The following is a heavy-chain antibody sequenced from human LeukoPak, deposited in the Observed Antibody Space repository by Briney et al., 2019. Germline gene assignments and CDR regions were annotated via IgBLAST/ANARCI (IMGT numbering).Heavy chain of an antibody. CDR1: GGSFSGYY. Sequence: PSETLSLTCAVYGGSFSGYYWSWIRQPPGKGLEWIGEINHSGSTNYNPSLKSRDTISVDTSKNQFSLKLSSVTAADTAVYYCARVTMVRGVIITYTPSHAYGMDVWGQGTTVTVSS. V-gene: IGHV4-34*01. D-gene: IGHD3-10*01. CDR2: INHSGST. J-gene: IGHJ6*02. CDR3: ARVTMVRGVIITYTPSHAYGMDV.